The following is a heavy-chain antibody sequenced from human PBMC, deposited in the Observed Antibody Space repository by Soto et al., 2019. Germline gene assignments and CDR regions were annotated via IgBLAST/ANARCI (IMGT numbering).Heavy chain of an antibody. Sequence: GASVKVSCKASGYTFTSYYMHWVLQAPGQGLEWMGIINPSGGSTSYAQKFQGRVTMTRDTSTSTVYMELSSLRSEDTAVYYCARAIEMATMAYYFDYWGQGTLVTVSS. J-gene: IGHJ4*02. CDR1: GYTFTSYY. V-gene: IGHV1-46*01. D-gene: IGHD5-12*01. CDR3: ARAIEMATMAYYFDY. CDR2: INPSGGST.